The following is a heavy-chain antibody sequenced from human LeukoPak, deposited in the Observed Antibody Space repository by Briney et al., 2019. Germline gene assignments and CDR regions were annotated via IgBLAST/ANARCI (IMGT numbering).Heavy chain of an antibody. CDR1: GGSISSGDYY. J-gene: IGHJ5*02. CDR2: MYYSGST. D-gene: IGHD3-22*01. V-gene: IGHV4-30-4*01. CDR3: ARPYYYDSRIDP. Sequence: SETLSLTCTVSGGSISSGDYYWSWIRQPPGKGLEWIAYMYYSGSTYYIPSRKSRVTMSADTSKNQLSLKLSSVTAADTAVYYCARPYYYDSRIDPWGQGILVTVSS.